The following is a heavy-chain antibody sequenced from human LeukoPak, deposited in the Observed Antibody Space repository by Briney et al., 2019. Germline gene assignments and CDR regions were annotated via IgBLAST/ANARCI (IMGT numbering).Heavy chain of an antibody. CDR1: GGSINSSKW. D-gene: IGHD1-26*01. Sequence: SETLSLTCAVAGGSINSSKWWSWVRQPPGKGLEWIGEIYHSGNTKYNPSLKSRVTMSIDNSKNQFSLKLSSVTAADTAVYFCARLTVGTNAFDLWGQGTMVTVSS. CDR2: IYHSGNT. J-gene: IGHJ3*01. CDR3: ARLTVGTNAFDL. V-gene: IGHV4-4*02.